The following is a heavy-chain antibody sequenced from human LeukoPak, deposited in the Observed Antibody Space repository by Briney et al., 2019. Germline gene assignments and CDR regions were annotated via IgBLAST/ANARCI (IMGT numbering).Heavy chain of an antibody. Sequence: GRSLTLPCAASGFTFSSFDMHWIRQAPAEGLEWVAVITSDGSNQYYADSVKGRFTVSRDNSKKPLYLQMNRLRADDMAVYYCALDYYDVNGYSQGWDYWGQGTLVAVSS. D-gene: IGHD3-22*01. CDR1: GFTFSSFD. CDR2: ITSDGSNQ. V-gene: IGHV3-30*03. J-gene: IGHJ4*02. CDR3: ALDYYDVNGYSQGWDY.